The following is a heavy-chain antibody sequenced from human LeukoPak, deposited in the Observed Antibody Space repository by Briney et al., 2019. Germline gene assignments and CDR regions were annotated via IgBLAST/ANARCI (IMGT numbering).Heavy chain of an antibody. J-gene: IGHJ4*02. D-gene: IGHD6-6*01. CDR1: GDSVSSGSFY. CDR3: AREYSSSSYTDF. Sequence: SETLSLTCTVSGDSVSSGSFYWSWIRQPPGKGLEWIGYIYYSGHTNYNPSLKSRVTISVDTSRNQFSLNLSSATAADTAIYYCAREYSSSSYTDFWGRGILVTVSS. CDR2: IYYSGHT. V-gene: IGHV4-61*01.